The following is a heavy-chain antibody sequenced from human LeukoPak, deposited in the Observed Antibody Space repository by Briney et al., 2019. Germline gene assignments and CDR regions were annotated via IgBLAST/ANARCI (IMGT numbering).Heavy chain of an antibody. J-gene: IGHJ6*03. D-gene: IGHD3-3*01. V-gene: IGHV3-7*01. CDR2: IKEDGSEK. CDR1: GFTFGSFW. CDR3: ARVDKSYYDFWSGYRQPYYYYMDV. Sequence: GGSLGLSCAASGFTFGSFWMSWVRQSPGKGLEWVANIKEDGSEKYYVDSVKGRFTISRDNAKNSLYLQMNSLRAEDTAVYYCARVDKSYYDFWSGYRQPYYYYMDVWGKGTTVTVSS.